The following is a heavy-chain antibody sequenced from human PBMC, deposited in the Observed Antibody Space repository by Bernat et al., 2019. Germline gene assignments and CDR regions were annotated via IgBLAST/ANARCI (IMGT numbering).Heavy chain of an antibody. D-gene: IGHD1-1*01. CDR2: VAYDGSIQ. Sequence: QVQLVESGGGVVQPGRSLRLSCATSGFTFSGNGMHWVRQVPGKGLERVAVVAYDGSIQYYVDSVKGRFAISRDNSKNTLYLQMNSLRAEDTAVYYFAGFSGSRDRGWFDYWGQGTLVTVSS. CDR3: AGFSGSRDRGWFDY. J-gene: IGHJ4*02. CDR1: GFTFSGNG. V-gene: IGHV3-33*05.